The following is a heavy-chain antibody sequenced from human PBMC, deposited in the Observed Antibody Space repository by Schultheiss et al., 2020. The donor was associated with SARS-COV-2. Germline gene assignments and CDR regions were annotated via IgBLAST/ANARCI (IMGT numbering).Heavy chain of an antibody. CDR3: ARGGRAVVIAIRRVGLWFDP. Sequence: GGSLRLSCAASGFTFDSYALHWVRQAPGKGLEWVSSISSSSSYIYYADSVKGRFTISRDNAKNSLYLQMNSLRAEDTAVYYCARGGRAVVIAIRRVGLWFDPWGQGTLVTVSS. D-gene: IGHD2-21*01. V-gene: IGHV3-21*01. CDR2: ISSSSSYI. J-gene: IGHJ5*02. CDR1: GFTFDSYA.